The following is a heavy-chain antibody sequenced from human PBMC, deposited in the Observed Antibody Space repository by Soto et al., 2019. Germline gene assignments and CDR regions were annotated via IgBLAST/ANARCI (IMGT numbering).Heavy chain of an antibody. D-gene: IGHD2-15*01. J-gene: IGHJ5*02. Sequence: GGSLILSCAASGFTFSRYGMHWVRPAPGKGLEWVALISYEETNKYYADSVKGRFTISRDNSKNTLYLQMNSLRDEDTAVYYYAKVGGFCSGGSCYSGWFDPWGQGTLVTVSS. V-gene: IGHV3-30*18. CDR3: AKVGGFCSGGSCYSGWFDP. CDR2: ISYEETNK. CDR1: GFTFSRYG.